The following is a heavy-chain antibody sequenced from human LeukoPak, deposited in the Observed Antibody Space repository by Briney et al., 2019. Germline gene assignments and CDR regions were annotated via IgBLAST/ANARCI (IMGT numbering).Heavy chain of an antibody. Sequence: PGGSLRLSCAASGFTFSSYSMNWVRQAPGKGLEWVSYISSSSSTIYYADSVKGRFTISRDNAKNSLYLQMNSLRAEDTAVYYCARSEALQYCSGGSCIDAFDIWGQGTMVTVSS. CDR2: ISSSSSTI. CDR1: GFTFSSYS. CDR3: ARSEALQYCSGGSCIDAFDI. V-gene: IGHV3-48*01. D-gene: IGHD2-15*01. J-gene: IGHJ3*02.